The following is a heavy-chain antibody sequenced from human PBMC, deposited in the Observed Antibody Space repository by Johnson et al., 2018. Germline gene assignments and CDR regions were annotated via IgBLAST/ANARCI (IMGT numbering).Heavy chain of an antibody. CDR3: AKDGLDGSGYPEGSDI. D-gene: IGHD3-22*01. J-gene: IGHJ3*02. CDR1: GFPFRSFG. CDR2: ISYDGTKK. Sequence: VKMVETGGGVVQPGRSLRLSCAASGFPFRSFGMHWVSQAPGKGLEWVAMISYDGTKKKNADSVKGRFSISRDTSKNTLYLEMNSLRPGDTAVYFCAKDGLDGSGYPEGSDIWGLGTMVTVSS. V-gene: IGHV3-30*18.